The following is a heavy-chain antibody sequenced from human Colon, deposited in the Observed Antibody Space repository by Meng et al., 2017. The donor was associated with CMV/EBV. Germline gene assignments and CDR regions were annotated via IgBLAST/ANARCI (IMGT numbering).Heavy chain of an antibody. D-gene: IGHD2-2*01. CDR2: IYYTGNT. J-gene: IGHJ4*02. Sequence: QLQLQESGPGLVKPSETLSPTCTVPGASFNHSIYSWVWIRQPPGKGLEWIGNIYYTGNTFYNASLKSRVTISVDTSKKQFSLKLSSVTSADTAIYYCVRGRPATMWAYYFDSCGKGTLCTVSS. CDR3: VRGRPATMWAYYFDS. V-gene: IGHV4-39*07. CDR1: GASFNHSIYS.